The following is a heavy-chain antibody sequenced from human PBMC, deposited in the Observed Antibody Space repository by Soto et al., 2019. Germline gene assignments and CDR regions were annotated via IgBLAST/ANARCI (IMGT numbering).Heavy chain of an antibody. D-gene: IGHD3-22*01. Sequence: PGGSLRLSCAASGFTFSSYAMSWVRQAPGKGLEWVSAISGSGGSTYYADSVKGRFTISRDISKNTLYLQMNSLRAEDTAVNYCAKDSIPAYYDTSGYPDYWGQGTLVTVSS. CDR3: AKDSIPAYYDTSGYPDY. CDR2: ISGSGGST. V-gene: IGHV3-23*01. CDR1: GFTFSSYA. J-gene: IGHJ4*02.